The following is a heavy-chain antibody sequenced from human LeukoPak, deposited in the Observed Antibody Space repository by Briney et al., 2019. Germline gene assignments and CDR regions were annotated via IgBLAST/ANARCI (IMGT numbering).Heavy chain of an antibody. Sequence: SETLSLTCAVYGGSFSGYYWSWIRQPPGKGLEWIGEINHSGSTNYNPSLKSRVTISVDTSKNQFSLKLSSVTAADTAVYYCARGRYYYGSGSYFPHYCYYYGMDVWGQGTTVTVSS. CDR3: ARGRYYYGSGSYFPHYCYYYGMDV. J-gene: IGHJ6*02. V-gene: IGHV4-34*01. CDR1: GGSFSGYY. CDR2: INHSGST. D-gene: IGHD3-10*01.